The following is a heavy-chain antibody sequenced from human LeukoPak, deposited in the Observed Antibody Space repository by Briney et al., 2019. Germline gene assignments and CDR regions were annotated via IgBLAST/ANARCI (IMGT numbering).Heavy chain of an antibody. V-gene: IGHV3-53*01. Sequence: PGGSLRLSCAASGFSVSGSYMTWVRQTPGKGLEWLSVIYTGGGTDYADSVKGRFTISRDDSRNALYLEMNSLRVDDTAVYYCARDVRYFDGSGYPHDAFDVWGQGTVVTVSS. CDR2: IYTGGGT. J-gene: IGHJ3*01. CDR1: GFSVSGSY. D-gene: IGHD3-22*01. CDR3: ARDVRYFDGSGYPHDAFDV.